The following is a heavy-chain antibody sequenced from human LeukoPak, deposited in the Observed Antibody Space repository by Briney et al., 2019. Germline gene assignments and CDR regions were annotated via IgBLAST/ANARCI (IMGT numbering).Heavy chain of an antibody. CDR2: ISSSSSYI. V-gene: IGHV3-21*01. D-gene: IGHD3-3*01. CDR1: GFAFYNYA. J-gene: IGHJ4*02. Sequence: GGSLRLSCAASGFAFYNYAMNWARQAPGKGLEWVSSISSSSSYIYYADSVKGRFTISRDNAKNSLYLQMNSLRAEDTAVYYCARAPRADFWSGYYFDYWGQGTLVTVSS. CDR3: ARAPRADFWSGYYFDY.